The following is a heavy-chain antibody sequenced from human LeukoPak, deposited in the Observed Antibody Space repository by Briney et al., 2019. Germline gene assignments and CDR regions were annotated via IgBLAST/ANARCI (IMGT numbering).Heavy chain of an antibody. CDR1: GFTFSSYW. J-gene: IGHJ3*02. CDR2: INSAGINT. D-gene: IGHD1-26*01. Sequence: PGGSLRLSCAASGFTFSSYWMHWVRQAPGKGLEWVSRINSAGINTTYADSVKGRVTISRDNDNNNLYLKMNSLRAEDTAVYYCARVRWELGAFDIGGQGTMVTVSS. V-gene: IGHV3-74*01. CDR3: ARVRWELGAFDI.